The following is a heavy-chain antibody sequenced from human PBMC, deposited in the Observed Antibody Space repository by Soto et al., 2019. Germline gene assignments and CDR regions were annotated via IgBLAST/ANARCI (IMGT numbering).Heavy chain of an antibody. CDR1: GVSVNSAPYY. D-gene: IGHD3-10*01. CDR3: ARDVGELIWGYNWVDP. J-gene: IGHJ5*02. Sequence: QVQLQESGPGLVKPSETLSLTCTVSGVSVNSAPYYWTWIRQPPGKGLEWIGYISSSGTTTYFPSLKSRVIISLDTSRNQFSLKLSSVSAADTAVYYCARDVGELIWGYNWVDPWGQGTLVTVSS. V-gene: IGHV4-61*01. CDR2: ISSSGTT.